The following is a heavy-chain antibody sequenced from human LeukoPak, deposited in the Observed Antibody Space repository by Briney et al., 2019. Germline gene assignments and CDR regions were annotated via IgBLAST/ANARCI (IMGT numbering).Heavy chain of an antibody. CDR2: IIPIFGTA. CDR1: GGTFSSYA. CDR3: ARDLVCSGGSCYSS. D-gene: IGHD2-15*01. V-gene: IGHV1-69*01. J-gene: IGHJ5*02. Sequence: VASVKVSCKASGGTFSSYAISWVRQAPGQGLEWMGGIIPIFGTANYAQKFQGRGTITADESTSTAYMELSSLRSEDTAVYYCARDLVCSGGSCYSSWGQGTLVTVSS.